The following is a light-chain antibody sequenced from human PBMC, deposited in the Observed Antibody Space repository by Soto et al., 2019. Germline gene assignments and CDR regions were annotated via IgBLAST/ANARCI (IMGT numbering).Light chain of an antibody. J-gene: IGKJ1*01. CDR3: QQYGSSPLWT. CDR1: QSVSDN. Sequence: EIVMTQSPATLSVSPGDRATLSCRASQSVSDNLAWYQQKPGQAPRLLIYGASSRATGIPDRFSGSGSGTDFTLTISRLEPEDFAVYYCQQYGSSPLWTFGQGTKVDIK. V-gene: IGKV3-20*01. CDR2: GAS.